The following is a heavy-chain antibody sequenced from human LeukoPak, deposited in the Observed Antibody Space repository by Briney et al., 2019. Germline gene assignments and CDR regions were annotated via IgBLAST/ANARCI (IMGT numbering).Heavy chain of an antibody. J-gene: IGHJ4*02. D-gene: IGHD6-13*01. CDR3: AREGDIAAV. CDR2: IYYSGST. CDR1: DGSISSSSYY. Sequence: SETLSLTCTVSDGSISSSSYYWGWIRQPPGKGLEWIGSIYYSGSTYYNPSLKSRVTISVDTSKNQFSLKLSSVTAADTAVYYCAREGDIAAVWGQGTLVTVSS. V-gene: IGHV4-39*07.